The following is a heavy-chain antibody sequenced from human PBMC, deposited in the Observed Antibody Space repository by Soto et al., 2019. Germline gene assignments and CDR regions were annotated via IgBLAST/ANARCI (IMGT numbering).Heavy chain of an antibody. Sequence: GASVKVSCKASGYTFASYAMHWVRQAPGQRLEWMGWINAGNGNTKYSQKFQGRVTITRDTSASTAYMELSSLRSDDTAVYYCARSKTARTFDYWGQGTLVTVSS. D-gene: IGHD6-6*01. J-gene: IGHJ4*02. CDR1: GYTFASYA. CDR3: ARSKTARTFDY. V-gene: IGHV1-3*01. CDR2: INAGNGNT.